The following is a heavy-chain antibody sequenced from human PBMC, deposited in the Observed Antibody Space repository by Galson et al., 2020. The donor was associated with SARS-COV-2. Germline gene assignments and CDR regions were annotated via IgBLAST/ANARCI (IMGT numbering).Heavy chain of an antibody. V-gene: IGHV4-31*03. CDR1: GGSISSGGYY. J-gene: IGHJ4*02. CDR3: ARGSSPGGLWFGEPISPALYY. Sequence: SETLSLTCTVSGGSISSGGYYWSWIRQHPGKGLEWIGYIYYSGSTYYNPSLKSRVTISVDTSKNQFSLKLSSVTAADTAVYYCARGSSPGGLWFGEPISPALYYWGQGTLVTVSS. D-gene: IGHD3-10*01. CDR2: IYYSGST.